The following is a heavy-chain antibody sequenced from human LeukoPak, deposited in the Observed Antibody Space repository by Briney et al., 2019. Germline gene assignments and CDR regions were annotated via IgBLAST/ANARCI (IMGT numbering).Heavy chain of an antibody. CDR1: GYTFTGYY. D-gene: IGHD3-22*01. CDR2: INPNSGGT. V-gene: IGHV1-2*02. J-gene: IGHJ3*02. Sequence: GASVKVSCKTSGYTFTGYYMHWVRQAPGQGLEWMGWINPNSGGTNYAQKFQGRVTMTRDTSISTAYMELSRLRSDDTAVYYCARERRTYYYDSSDAFDIWGQGTMVTVSS. CDR3: ARERRTYYYDSSDAFDI.